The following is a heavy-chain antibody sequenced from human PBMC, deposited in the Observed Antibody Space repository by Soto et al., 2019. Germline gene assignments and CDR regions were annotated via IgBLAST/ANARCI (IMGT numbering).Heavy chain of an antibody. V-gene: IGHV1-18*04. D-gene: IGHD1-20*01. Sequence: ASVKVSCKASGYTFTSYGISWVRQAPGQGLEWMGWISAYNGNTNYAQKLQGRVTMTTDTSTSTACMELRSLGSDDTAVYYCAREDCITGTSGTGDGMDVWGQGTTVTVSS. CDR2: ISAYNGNT. CDR3: AREDCITGTSGTGDGMDV. J-gene: IGHJ6*02. CDR1: GYTFTSYG.